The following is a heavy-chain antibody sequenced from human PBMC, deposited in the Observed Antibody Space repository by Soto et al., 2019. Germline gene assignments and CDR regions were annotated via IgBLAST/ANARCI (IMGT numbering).Heavy chain of an antibody. Sequence: GASVKVSCRASGYTLTSYAMHWVRQAPGQRLEWIGWINAGNGNTKYSQKFQGRVTITRDTSASTAYMELSSLRSEDTAVYYCARARCSSTSCYTALNYYYYGMDVWGQGTTVTVSS. CDR2: INAGNGNT. V-gene: IGHV1-3*01. D-gene: IGHD2-2*02. CDR1: GYTLTSYA. CDR3: ARARCSSTSCYTALNYYYYGMDV. J-gene: IGHJ6*02.